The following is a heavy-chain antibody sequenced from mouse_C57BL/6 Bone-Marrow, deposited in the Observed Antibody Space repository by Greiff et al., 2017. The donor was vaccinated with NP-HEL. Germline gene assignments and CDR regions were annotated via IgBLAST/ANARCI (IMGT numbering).Heavy chain of an antibody. Sequence: VQLKESGPGLVKPSQSLSLTCSVTGYSITSGYYWNWIRQFPGNKLEWMGYISYDGSNNYNPSLKNRISITRDTSKNQFFLKLNSVTTEDTATYYCARGAYRVFAYWGQGTLVTVSA. CDR1: GYSITSGYY. CDR3: ARGAYRVFAY. CDR2: ISYDGSN. J-gene: IGHJ3*01. V-gene: IGHV3-6*01. D-gene: IGHD2-14*01.